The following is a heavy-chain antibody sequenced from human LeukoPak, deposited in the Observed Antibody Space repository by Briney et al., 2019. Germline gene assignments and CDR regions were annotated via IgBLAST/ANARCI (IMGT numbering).Heavy chain of an antibody. CDR1: GFTFSDYY. D-gene: IGHD4-17*01. V-gene: IGHV3-11*04. J-gene: IGHJ6*03. Sequence: GGSLRLSCAASGFTFSDYYMSWIRQAPGKGLEWVSYISSSGSTIYYADSVKGRFTISRDNAKNSLYLQMNSLRAEDTAVYYCARVYGDYAYYYYYMDVWGKGTTVTVSS. CDR3: ARVYGDYAYYYYYMDV. CDR2: ISSSGSTI.